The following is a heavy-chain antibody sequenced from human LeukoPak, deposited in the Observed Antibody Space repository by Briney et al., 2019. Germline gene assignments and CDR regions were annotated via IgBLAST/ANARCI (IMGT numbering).Heavy chain of an antibody. CDR2: ISWNSGSI. J-gene: IGHJ4*02. V-gene: IGHV3-9*01. D-gene: IGHD3-9*01. CDR1: GFTFDDYA. CDR3: AKDNGDILTGYYAN. Sequence: PGGSLRLSCAASGFTFDDYAMHWVRQAPGKGLEWVSGISWNSGSIGYADSVKGRFTISRDNAKNSLYLQMNSLRAEDTALYYCAKDNGDILTGYYANWGQGTLVTVSS.